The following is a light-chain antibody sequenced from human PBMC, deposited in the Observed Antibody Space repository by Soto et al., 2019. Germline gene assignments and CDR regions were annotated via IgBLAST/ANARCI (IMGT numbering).Light chain of an antibody. J-gene: IGLJ1*01. Sequence: QSVLTQPASVSGSPGQSITISCTGTSSDVGGYKLVSWYQQHPDKAPKLIIYEVSERPSGVSNRFSGSKSGNTASLTISGLQAEDEADYYCCSYAGPATLRVLGTGTKLTVL. V-gene: IGLV2-23*02. CDR2: EVS. CDR1: SSDVGGYKL. CDR3: CSYAGPATLRV.